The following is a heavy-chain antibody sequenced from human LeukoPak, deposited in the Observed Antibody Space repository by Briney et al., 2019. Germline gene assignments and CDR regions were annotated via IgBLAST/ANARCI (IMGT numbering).Heavy chain of an antibody. J-gene: IGHJ4*02. Sequence: GDSLKISCKVSGYNFNGYWIGWVRQMPGKGLEWMGIIYPGDSDTIYSASFQGQVTISADMSISTAYLQWSSLKASDTAMYYCARLTNYDNLWGRCSLSYLDYWGQGTLVTVSA. D-gene: IGHD3-16*01. CDR3: ARLTNYDNLWGRCSLSYLDY. CDR2: IYPGDSDT. CDR1: GYNFNGYW. V-gene: IGHV5-51*01.